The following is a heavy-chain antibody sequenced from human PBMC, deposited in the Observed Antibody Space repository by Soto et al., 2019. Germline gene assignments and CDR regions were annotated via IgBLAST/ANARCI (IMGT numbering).Heavy chain of an antibody. CDR3: AVGYCSGGSCYPLNWFDP. CDR1: GGSISSSNW. CDR2: IYHSGST. V-gene: IGHV4-4*02. Sequence: TLSLTCAVSGGSISSSNWWIWVRQPPGKGLEWIGEIYHSGSTNYNPSLKSRVTISVDKSKNQFSLKLSSVTAADTAVYYCAVGYCSGGSCYPLNWFDPWGQVTLVTVPS. J-gene: IGHJ5*02. D-gene: IGHD2-15*01.